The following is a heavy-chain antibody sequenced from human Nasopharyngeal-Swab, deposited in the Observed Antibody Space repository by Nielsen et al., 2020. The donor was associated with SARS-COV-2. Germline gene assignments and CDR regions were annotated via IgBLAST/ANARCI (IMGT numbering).Heavy chain of an antibody. D-gene: IGHD1-26*01. CDR2: ISAYNGNT. V-gene: IGHV1-18*01. CDR1: SYTFTSYS. Sequence: ASVKVSCKASSYTFTSYSISWVRQAPGQGLEWMGWISAYNGNTNYAQKLQGRVTMTTDTSTSTAYMELRSLRSDDTAVYYCARYESRAELYYFDYWGQGTLVTVSS. J-gene: IGHJ4*02. CDR3: ARYESRAELYYFDY.